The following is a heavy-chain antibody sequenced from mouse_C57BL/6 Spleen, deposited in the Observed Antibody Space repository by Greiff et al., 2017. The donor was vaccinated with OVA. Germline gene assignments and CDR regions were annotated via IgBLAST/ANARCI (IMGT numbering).Heavy chain of an antibody. CDR3: AVNWDVGYAMDY. CDR1: GYTFTSYW. V-gene: IGHV1-72*01. D-gene: IGHD4-1*01. Sequence: QVHVKQPGAELVKPGASVKLSCKASGYTFTSYWMHWVKQRPGRGLEWIGRIDPNSGGTKYNEKFKSKATLTVDKPSSTAYMQLSSLTSEDSAVYYCAVNWDVGYAMDYWGQGTSVTVSS. CDR2: IDPNSGGT. J-gene: IGHJ4*01.